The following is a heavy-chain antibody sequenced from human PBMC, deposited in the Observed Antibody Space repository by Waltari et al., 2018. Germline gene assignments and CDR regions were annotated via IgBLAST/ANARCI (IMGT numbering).Heavy chain of an antibody. CDR1: GGSISSYY. CDR3: ARTYSSSWYLYYFDY. V-gene: IGHV4-4*07. D-gene: IGHD6-13*01. Sequence: QVQLQESGPGLVKPSETLSLTCTVSGGSISSYYWSWIRQPAGKGLEWIGRIYTSGSTNYNPSLKSRVTMSVDTSKNQFSLKLSSVTAADTAVYYCARTYSSSWYLYYFDYWGQGTLVTISS. CDR2: IYTSGST. J-gene: IGHJ4*02.